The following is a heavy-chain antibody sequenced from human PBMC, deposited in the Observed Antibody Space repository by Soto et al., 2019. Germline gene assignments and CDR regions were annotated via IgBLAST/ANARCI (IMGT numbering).Heavy chain of an antibody. Sequence: PEKRSLSYGVYGGSLSGDYWSWIRQPPGKGLEWIGEINHSGSTNYNPSLKSRVTISVDTSKNQFSLKLSSVTAADTAVYYCARGFTNFWSGYRSGAFDIWGQGTMVT. V-gene: IGHV4-34*01. CDR2: INHSGST. CDR1: GGSLSGDY. CDR3: ARGFTNFWSGYRSGAFDI. D-gene: IGHD3-3*01. J-gene: IGHJ3*02.